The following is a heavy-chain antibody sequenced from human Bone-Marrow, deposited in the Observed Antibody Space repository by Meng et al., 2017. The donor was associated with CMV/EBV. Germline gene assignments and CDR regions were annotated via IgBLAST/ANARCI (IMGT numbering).Heavy chain of an antibody. CDR3: AVGGDPYYFDY. J-gene: IGHJ4*02. D-gene: IGHD3-16*01. Sequence: ASVKVSCKASGYTFTSYGIRWVRQAPGQGLEWMGWISAYNGNTNYAQKLQGKVTMTTDTSTSTAYMELRSLRSDDKAVYYWAVGGDPYYFDYWGQGTLVTVSS. CDR2: ISAYNGNT. CDR1: GYTFTSYG. V-gene: IGHV1-18*01.